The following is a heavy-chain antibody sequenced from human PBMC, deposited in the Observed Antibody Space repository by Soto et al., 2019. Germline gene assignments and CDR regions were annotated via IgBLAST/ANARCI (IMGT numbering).Heavy chain of an antibody. V-gene: IGHV3-23*01. J-gene: IGHJ4*02. D-gene: IGHD1-26*01. CDR3: ARRGSGSYYDY. CDR2: ISGSGDST. CDR1: GFTFSSYA. Sequence: EVQLLESGGGLVQPGGSLRLSCAASGFTFSSYAMRWVRQAPVKGLEWVSAISGSGDSTYYADSVKGRFTISRDNSKNMRYLQMNSMRAEDTAGYYCARRGSGSYYDYWGQGTLVTVSS.